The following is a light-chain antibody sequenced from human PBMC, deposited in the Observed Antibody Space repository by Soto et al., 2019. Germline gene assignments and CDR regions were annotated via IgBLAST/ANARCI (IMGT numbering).Light chain of an antibody. Sequence: ENVLTQSPGTLSLSPGERATLSCRASQSLKKTYLAWYQQKPGQAPRLLIYGASRRATGIPDRFSGSGSGTDFTLTISRLEPEDFAVYYCQQYGNFPYTFGQGTKVDIK. CDR1: QSLKKTY. J-gene: IGKJ2*01. CDR3: QQYGNFPYT. V-gene: IGKV3-20*01. CDR2: GAS.